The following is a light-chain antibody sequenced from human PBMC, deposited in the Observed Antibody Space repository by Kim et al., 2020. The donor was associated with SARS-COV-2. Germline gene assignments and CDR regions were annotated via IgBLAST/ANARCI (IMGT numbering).Light chain of an antibody. CDR3: QAWDSVTGV. CDR1: KLGDKY. J-gene: IGLJ3*02. Sequence: SYELTQPPSVSVSPGQTASITCSGDKLGDKYACWYQQKPGQSPVLVIYQDSKRPSGIPERFSGSNSGNTATLTISGTQAMDEADYYCQAWDSVTGVFGGGTQLIVL. CDR2: QDS. V-gene: IGLV3-1*01.